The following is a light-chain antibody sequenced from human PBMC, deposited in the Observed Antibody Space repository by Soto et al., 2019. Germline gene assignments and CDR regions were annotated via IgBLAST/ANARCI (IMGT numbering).Light chain of an antibody. V-gene: IGKV1-39*01. CDR3: QQSYSTPVT. J-gene: IGKJ1*01. Sequence: DIQMTQSPSSLSASVGDRVTITCRASQSISSYLNWYQQKPGKAPKLLIYAASSLQSGVPSRFSGSGSGTDFTLTISSLPPEDFASYYCQQSYSTPVTFGHGTKVEIK. CDR2: AAS. CDR1: QSISSY.